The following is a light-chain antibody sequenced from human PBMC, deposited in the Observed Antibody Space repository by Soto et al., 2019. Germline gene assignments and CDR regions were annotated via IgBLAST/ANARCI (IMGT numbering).Light chain of an antibody. V-gene: IGKV3-15*01. J-gene: IGKJ4*01. CDR1: QSVSSN. CDR2: DAS. Sequence: EIVMTQSPATLSVSPGERATLSCRASQSVSSNLAWYQQKPGQAPRLLIYDASTRATGIPARFSGSGSGTEYTLTSSSLQSEDSAVYYGQQCSWHPFTVTFGGGTKVELK. CDR3: QQCSWHPFTVT.